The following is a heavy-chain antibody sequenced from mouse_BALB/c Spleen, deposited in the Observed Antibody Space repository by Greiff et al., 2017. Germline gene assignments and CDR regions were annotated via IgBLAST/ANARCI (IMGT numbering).Heavy chain of an antibody. D-gene: IGHD2-9*01. CDR3: ARAYYCDDEEAMDY. Sequence: EVQLVESGGGLVKPGGSLKLSCAASGFTFSSYAMSWVRQSPEKRLEWVAEISSGVSYTYYPDTVTGRFTVSRDNAKNTLYLEMSSLRSEDTAMLYCARAYYCDDEEAMDYWGQGTSVTVSS. J-gene: IGHJ4*01. V-gene: IGHV5-9-4*01. CDR2: ISSGVSYT. CDR1: GFTFSSYA.